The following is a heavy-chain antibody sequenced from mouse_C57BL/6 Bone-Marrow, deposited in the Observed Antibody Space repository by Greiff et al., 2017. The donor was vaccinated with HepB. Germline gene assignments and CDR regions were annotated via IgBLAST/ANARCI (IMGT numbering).Heavy chain of an antibody. J-gene: IGHJ1*03. V-gene: IGHV1-50*01. CDR3: ARNYRYFDV. Sequence: QVQLQQPGAELVKPGASVKLSCKASGYTFTSYWMQWVKQRPGQGLEWIGEIHPSDSYTNYNQKFKGKATLTVDTSSSTAYMQLSSLTSEDSAVYYCARNYRYFDVWGTGTTVTVSS. CDR2: IHPSDSYT. CDR1: GYTFTSYW.